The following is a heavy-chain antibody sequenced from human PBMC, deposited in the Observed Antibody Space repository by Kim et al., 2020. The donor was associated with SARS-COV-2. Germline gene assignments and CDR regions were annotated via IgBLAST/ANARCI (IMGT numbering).Heavy chain of an antibody. J-gene: IGHJ5*02. CDR2: INPSGGST. V-gene: IGHV1-46*01. Sequence: ASVKVSCKASGYTFTSYYMHWVRQAPGQGLEGMGIINPSGGSTSYAQKFQGRVTMTRDTSTSTVYMELSSLRSEDTAVYYCAGGLLWFGELPPGGCDPWGQGTLVTVSS. CDR1: GYTFTSYY. D-gene: IGHD3-10*01. CDR3: AGGLLWFGELPPGGCDP.